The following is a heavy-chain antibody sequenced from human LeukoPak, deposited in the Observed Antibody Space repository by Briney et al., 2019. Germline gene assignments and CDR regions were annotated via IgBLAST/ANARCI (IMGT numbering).Heavy chain of an antibody. CDR3: ARDYCSSTSCCRRFWFDY. V-gene: IGHV1-18*01. Sequence: ASVNVSCKASGYTFTSYGISWVRQAPGQGLEWMGWISAYNGNTNYAQKLQGRVTMTTDTSTSTAYMELRSLRSDDTAVYYCARDYCSSTSCCRRFWFDYWGQGTLVTVSS. CDR1: GYTFTSYG. D-gene: IGHD2-2*01. CDR2: ISAYNGNT. J-gene: IGHJ4*02.